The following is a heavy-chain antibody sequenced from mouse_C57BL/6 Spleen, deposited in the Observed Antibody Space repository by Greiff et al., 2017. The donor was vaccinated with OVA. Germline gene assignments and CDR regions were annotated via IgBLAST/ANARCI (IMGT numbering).Heavy chain of an antibody. Sequence: EVQLVESGGGLVQPGGSLSLSCAASGFTFTDYYMSWVRQPPGKALEWLGFIRNKANGYTTESSASVKGRFTISRDNSQSILYLQMNALRAEDSATYYCARPFTTVVATPFAYWGQGTLVTVSA. CDR3: ARPFTTVVATPFAY. J-gene: IGHJ3*01. CDR1: GFTFTDYY. V-gene: IGHV7-3*01. D-gene: IGHD1-1*01. CDR2: IRNKANGYTT.